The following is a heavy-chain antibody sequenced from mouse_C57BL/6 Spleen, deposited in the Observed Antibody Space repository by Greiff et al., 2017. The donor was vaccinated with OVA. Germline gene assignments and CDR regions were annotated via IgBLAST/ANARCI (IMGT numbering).Heavy chain of an antibody. J-gene: IGHJ1*03. CDR2: IHPNSGST. Sequence: QVQLQQPGAELVKPGASVKLSCKASGYTFTSYWMHWVKQRPGQGLEWIGMIHPNSGSTNYDEKFKSKATLTVDKSSSTAYMQLSSLTSEDSAVYYCARSRYGSSYKYFDVWGTGTTVTVSS. CDR3: ARSRYGSSYKYFDV. V-gene: IGHV1-64*01. CDR1: GYTFTSYW. D-gene: IGHD1-1*01.